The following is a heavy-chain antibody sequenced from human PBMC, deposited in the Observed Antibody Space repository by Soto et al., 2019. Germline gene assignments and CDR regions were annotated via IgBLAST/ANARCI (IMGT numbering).Heavy chain of an antibody. CDR2: ISIGGRST. Sequence: GGSLRLSCAASGFTFRNYNMNWVRQVPGKGLEWVAQISIGGRSTNYADSVKGRFTISRDDAENSLNLHMNSLGAEDTAHYYCVRAQLFFNDFSGRPVNGFAVWGQGTMVTVSS. V-gene: IGHV3-21*05. CDR3: VRAQLFFNDFSGRPVNGFAV. D-gene: IGHD1-1*01. CDR1: GFTFRNYN. J-gene: IGHJ3*01.